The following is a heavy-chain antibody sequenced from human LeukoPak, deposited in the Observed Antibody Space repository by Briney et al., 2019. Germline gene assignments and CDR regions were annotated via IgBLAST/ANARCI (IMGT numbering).Heavy chain of an antibody. V-gene: IGHV4-59*08. J-gene: IGHJ4*02. Sequence: SETLSLTCTVSGGSISSYYWSLIRRPPGKGLEWIGYSYNSGSTNYNPSLKSRVTISVDTSKNQFSLKLSSVTAADTAVYYCARQLTYYDILTGYSPYYFDYWGQGTLVTVSS. CDR2: SYNSGST. CDR1: GGSISSYY. D-gene: IGHD3-9*01. CDR3: ARQLTYYDILTGYSPYYFDY.